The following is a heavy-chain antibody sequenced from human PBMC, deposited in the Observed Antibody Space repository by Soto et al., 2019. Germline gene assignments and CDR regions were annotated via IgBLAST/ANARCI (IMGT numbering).Heavy chain of an antibody. Sequence: EVQLLESGGGLVQPGGSLRLSCAASGFIFNDYAMTWVRQAPGKGLEWVSGISGSGGSTYYADSVKGRFTISRDNSKDTLSLQMSRLRGEATALYYCAKCFAGKKAARNWYYYDMDVWGKGTTVTVSS. CDR1: GFIFNDYA. V-gene: IGHV3-23*01. J-gene: IGHJ6*03. CDR3: AKCFAGKKAARNWYYYDMDV. CDR2: ISGSGGST. D-gene: IGHD6-6*01.